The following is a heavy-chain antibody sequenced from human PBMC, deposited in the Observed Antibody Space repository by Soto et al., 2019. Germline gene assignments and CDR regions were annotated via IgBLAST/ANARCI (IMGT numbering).Heavy chain of an antibody. V-gene: IGHV3-23*01. CDR3: AKDLFYSSSPEPDFFDY. CDR2: ISGSGGST. D-gene: IGHD6-6*01. CDR1: GFTFSSYA. Sequence: GGSLRLSCAASGFTFSSYAMSWVRQAPGKGLEWVSAISGSGGSTYYADSVKGRFTISRDNSKNTLYLQMNSLRAEDTAVYYCAKDLFYSSSPEPDFFDYWGQGTLVTVSS. J-gene: IGHJ4*02.